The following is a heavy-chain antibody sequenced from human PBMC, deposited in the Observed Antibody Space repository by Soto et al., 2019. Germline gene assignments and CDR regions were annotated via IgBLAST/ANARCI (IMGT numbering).Heavy chain of an antibody. D-gene: IGHD3-10*01. Sequence: SETLSLTCTVSGGSTSSSSYYWIWIRQPPGKGLEWIGSVYSSGTTFYNPSLKSRVTISVDTSKNQFSMRLSSVIAADTAVYSCATRDLRGHYWGQGTLVTVSS. CDR1: GGSTSSSSYY. CDR2: VYSSGTT. J-gene: IGHJ4*02. CDR3: ATRDLRGHY. V-gene: IGHV4-39*01.